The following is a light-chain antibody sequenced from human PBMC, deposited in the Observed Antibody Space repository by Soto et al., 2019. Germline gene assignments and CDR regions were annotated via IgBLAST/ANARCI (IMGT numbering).Light chain of an antibody. J-gene: IGKJ2*01. CDR3: MQALQSPTT. Sequence: DIVMTQSPLSLPVTPGEPASISCRSSQSLLHSNGYNYLDWYLQKPRQSPQLLIYLGSNRASGVLVRFSGSGSGTDFTLKISRVEAEYVGVYYCMQALQSPTTFGQGTKLEIK. V-gene: IGKV2-28*01. CDR1: QSLLHSNGYNY. CDR2: LGS.